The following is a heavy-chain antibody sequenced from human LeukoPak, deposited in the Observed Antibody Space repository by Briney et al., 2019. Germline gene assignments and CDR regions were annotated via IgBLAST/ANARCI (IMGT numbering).Heavy chain of an antibody. D-gene: IGHD6-13*01. CDR3: ARGQGSSWFDY. J-gene: IGHJ4*02. CDR1: GYTFTGYY. CDR2: IDPNAGVT. Sequence: ASVKVSCKTSGYTFTGYYMHWVRQAPGQGLEWMGWIDPNAGVTYCAQKFQGRVTMARDTSISTAYLELSTVTSDDTAIYYCARGQGSSWFDYWGQGTLVTVSS. V-gene: IGHV1-2*02.